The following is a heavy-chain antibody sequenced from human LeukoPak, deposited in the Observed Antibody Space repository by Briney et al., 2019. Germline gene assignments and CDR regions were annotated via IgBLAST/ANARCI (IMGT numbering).Heavy chain of an antibody. V-gene: IGHV4-34*01. CDR2: INHSGST. CDR3: ARLLGIAAAGTRNYFDY. J-gene: IGHJ4*02. CDR1: GGSFSGYY. D-gene: IGHD6-13*01. Sequence: PTETLSLACAVYGGSFSGYYWSWIRQPPGKGLEWIGEINHSGSTNYNPSLKSRVTISVDTSKNQFSLKLSSVTAADTAVYYCARLLGIAAAGTRNYFDYWGQGTLVTVSS.